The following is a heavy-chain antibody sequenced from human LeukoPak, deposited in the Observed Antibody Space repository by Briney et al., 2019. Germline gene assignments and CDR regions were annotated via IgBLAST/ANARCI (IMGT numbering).Heavy chain of an antibody. CDR1: GFTFTNYA. V-gene: IGHV1-18*01. Sequence: ASVKVSCKASGFTFTNYAISWVRQAPGQGLEWLAWISVDNGNTNYIRNLQGRVTLTTDTSTSTAYMELRNLRSDDTAVYYCARDSWARANDIDHWGQGTLVTVSS. CDR2: ISVDNGNT. D-gene: IGHD3-9*01. CDR3: ARDSWARANDIDH. J-gene: IGHJ5*02.